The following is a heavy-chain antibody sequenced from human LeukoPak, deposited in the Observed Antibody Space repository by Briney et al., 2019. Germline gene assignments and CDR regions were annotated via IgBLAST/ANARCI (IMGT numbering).Heavy chain of an antibody. Sequence: SGTLSLTCAVSGGSISSSNWWSWVRQPQGKGLEWIGEIYHSGSTNYNPSLKSRVTISVDKSKNQFSLKLSSVTAADTAVYYCARIYVDTAMVRWFDPWGQGTLVTVSS. V-gene: IGHV4-4*02. D-gene: IGHD5-18*01. CDR1: GGSISSSNW. J-gene: IGHJ5*02. CDR2: IYHSGST. CDR3: ARIYVDTAMVRWFDP.